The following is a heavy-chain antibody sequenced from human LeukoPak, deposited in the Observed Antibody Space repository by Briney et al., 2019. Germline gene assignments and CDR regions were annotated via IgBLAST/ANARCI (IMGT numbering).Heavy chain of an antibody. CDR3: ARALSTVSYPNWFDP. D-gene: IGHD4-17*01. J-gene: IGHJ5*02. CDR1: GGSITSYY. Sequence: PSQTLSLTCAVSGGSITSYYWSWIRQPPGKGLEWIGYIYYSGTTNHNPSLKNRVTISVDTSNNQFSLKLGSVTAADTAVYYCARALSTVSYPNWFDPWGQGTLVTVSS. CDR2: IYYSGTT. V-gene: IGHV4-59*01.